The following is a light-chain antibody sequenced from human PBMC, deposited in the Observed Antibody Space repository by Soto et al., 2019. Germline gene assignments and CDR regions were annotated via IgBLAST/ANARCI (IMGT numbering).Light chain of an antibody. CDR3: QQYGSSPRT. V-gene: IGKV3-20*01. CDR2: GAS. Sequence: DIVLTQSPGILSLSPEERATLSCSAIQSVSSSYLAWYQQKPGQAPRLLIYGASSRATGIPDRFSGSGSGTDFTLTISRLEPEDFAVYYCQQYGSSPRTFGQGTKVDIK. CDR1: QSVSSSY. J-gene: IGKJ1*01.